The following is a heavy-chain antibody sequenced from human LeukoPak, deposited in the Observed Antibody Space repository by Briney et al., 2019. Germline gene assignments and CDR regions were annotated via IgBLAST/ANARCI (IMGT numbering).Heavy chain of an antibody. J-gene: IGHJ4*02. CDR3: ARRSGWSYYFDY. CDR1: GFTFSEYR. V-gene: IGHV3-48*02. Sequence: GGSLRLSCAASGFTFSEYRINWVRQAPGKGLEWVSYISAGSSTIYYADSVKGRFTISRDNARNSLYLQMNSLRDEDTSVYYCARRSGWSYYFDYWGQGTLVTVSS. CDR2: ISAGSSTI. D-gene: IGHD6-19*01.